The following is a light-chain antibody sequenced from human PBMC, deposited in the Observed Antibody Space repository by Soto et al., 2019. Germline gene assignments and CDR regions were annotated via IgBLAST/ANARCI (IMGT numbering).Light chain of an antibody. Sequence: DIQMTESPSTLSASVGDRVTITCRASQSISSWLAWYQQKPGKAPKLLIYDASSLESGVPSRFSGSGSGTEFTRTIRSLQPDDFATYYCQQYNSYSTFGQGTKLEIK. V-gene: IGKV1-5*01. CDR1: QSISSW. J-gene: IGKJ2*01. CDR2: DAS. CDR3: QQYNSYST.